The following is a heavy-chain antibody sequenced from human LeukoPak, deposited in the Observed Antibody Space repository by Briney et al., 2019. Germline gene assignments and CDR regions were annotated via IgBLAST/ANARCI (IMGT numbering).Heavy chain of an antibody. Sequence: GASVKVFCKASGYTFTSYYMHWVRRAPGQGLEWMGIINPSSGSTSYAQKFQGRVTMTRDTSTSTVYMELSSLRSEDTAAYYCARAAYYDILTGPLDYWGQGTLVTVSS. V-gene: IGHV1-46*01. CDR1: GYTFTSYY. J-gene: IGHJ4*02. D-gene: IGHD3-9*01. CDR2: INPSSGST. CDR3: ARAAYYDILTGPLDY.